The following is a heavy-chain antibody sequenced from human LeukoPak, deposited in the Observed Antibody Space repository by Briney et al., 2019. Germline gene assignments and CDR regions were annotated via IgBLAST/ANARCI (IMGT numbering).Heavy chain of an antibody. CDR2: IVPIFGTT. J-gene: IGHJ5*02. V-gene: IGHV1-69*05. CDR1: GGSFSSNV. D-gene: IGHD2-2*01. CDR3: ARGWGVPAPISWFDP. Sequence: GASVKVSCKASGGSFSSNVISWVRQAPGQGLEWMGGIVPIFGTTKYAQKFQGRVTITTGESTSTAYMELCSLRSEDTAVYYCARGWGVPAPISWFDPWGQGTLVTVSS.